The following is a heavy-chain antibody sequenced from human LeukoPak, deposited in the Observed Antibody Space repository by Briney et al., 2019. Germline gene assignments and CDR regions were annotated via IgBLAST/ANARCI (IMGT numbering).Heavy chain of an antibody. CDR2: IKQDGSEK. CDR1: GFPFSNYW. V-gene: IGHV3-7*01. J-gene: IGHJ4*02. CDR3: AREDDWNYEDY. Sequence: GSLRLSFAASGFPFSNYWISWVRQAPGEGLEWVANIKQDGSEKYYVNSVKGRFTISRDNAKNSLYLQMSSLRAEDTAIYYCAREDDWNYEDYWGQGTLVSVSS. D-gene: IGHD1-7*01.